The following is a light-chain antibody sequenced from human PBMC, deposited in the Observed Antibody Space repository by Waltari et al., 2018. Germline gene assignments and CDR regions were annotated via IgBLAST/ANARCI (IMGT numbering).Light chain of an antibody. Sequence: DIQMTQSPSSLSASVGDRVTITCQASQDIYNYLNWYQQKPGKAPKLLIYDASNLETGVPSRFGGSGSGTDFTFTISSLQTEDIATYYCQQYDNPPITFGQGTRLEIK. CDR2: DAS. V-gene: IGKV1-33*01. CDR1: QDIYNY. J-gene: IGKJ5*01. CDR3: QQYDNPPIT.